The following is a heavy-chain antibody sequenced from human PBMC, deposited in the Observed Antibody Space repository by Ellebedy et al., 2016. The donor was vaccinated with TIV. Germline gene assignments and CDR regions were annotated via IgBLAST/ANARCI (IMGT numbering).Heavy chain of an antibody. V-gene: IGHV4-59*01. Sequence: MPSETLSLTCNVSGGSITSYFWTWIRQTPGKGLEWIGYVYYTGTTDYNPSLSSRVTISIDTSKSQFSLRLNSVTAADTAVYYCAREGIVATMFIDSWGPGTLVTVSS. J-gene: IGHJ4*02. CDR1: GGSITSYF. D-gene: IGHD5-12*01. CDR3: AREGIVATMFIDS. CDR2: VYYTGTT.